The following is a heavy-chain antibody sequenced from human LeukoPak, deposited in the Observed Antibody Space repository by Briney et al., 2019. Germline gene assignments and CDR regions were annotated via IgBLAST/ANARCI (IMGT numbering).Heavy chain of an antibody. D-gene: IGHD1-14*01. CDR1: GFTFNNYG. CDR2: IRYDGSNT. V-gene: IGHV3-30*02. Sequence: GGSLRLSCAASGFTFNNYGMHWVRQAPGKGLQWVAFIRYDGSNTCYADSVRGRFTISRDNSKNTLYLQMSSLRAEDTAMYYCAKLLSGVREPRSFDYWGQGTLVTVSS. CDR3: AKLLSGVREPRSFDY. J-gene: IGHJ4*02.